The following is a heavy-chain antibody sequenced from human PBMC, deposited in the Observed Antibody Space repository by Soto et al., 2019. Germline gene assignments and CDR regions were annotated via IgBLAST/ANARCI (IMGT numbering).Heavy chain of an antibody. CDR1: GSTIDDYA. V-gene: IGHV3-9*01. D-gene: IGHD3-16*01. J-gene: IGHJ4*02. CDR3: GKDLGRGGLES. CDR2: IFWVGGGT. Sequence: EVQVVESGGGLVQPGGSLTLSCVVSGSTIDDYAMHWVRQVPGKGLEWVSGIFWVGGGTGYADSVKGRFTISRDRAKNSLPLQMNSLRMEDTAVYYWGKDLGRGGLESWGQGTRVTVSS.